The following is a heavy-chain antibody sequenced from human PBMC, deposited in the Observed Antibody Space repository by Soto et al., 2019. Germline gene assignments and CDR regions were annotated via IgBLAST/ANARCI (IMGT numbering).Heavy chain of an antibody. CDR1: GFSLSTSGVG. CDR2: IYWDDDK. J-gene: IGHJ5*02. V-gene: IGHV2-5*02. Sequence: QITLKESGPTLVKPTQTLTLTCTFSGFSLSTSGVGVGWIRQPPGKALEWLALIYWDDDKRYSPSLKSRLTITKDTSKTQVVLTMTNMDPVDTATYYCAHVGYCISTSCSNWFDPWGQGTLVTVSS. CDR3: AHVGYCISTSCSNWFDP. D-gene: IGHD2-2*01.